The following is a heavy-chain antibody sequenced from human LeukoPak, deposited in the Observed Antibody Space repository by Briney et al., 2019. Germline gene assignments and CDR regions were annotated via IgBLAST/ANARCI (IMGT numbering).Heavy chain of an antibody. D-gene: IGHD5-12*01. J-gene: IGHJ5*02. Sequence: SETLSLTCTVYGGSISSGSYDWHWLRQPPGRRLERIGNIYYSGSTNNNPVLKSRVTISVATSKNQFSLKLSSVTAADTAVYYCASGYDSLNFWFDRWGQGTLVTVSS. CDR1: GGSISSGSYD. CDR3: ASGYDSLNFWFDR. CDR2: IYYSGST. V-gene: IGHV4-61*01.